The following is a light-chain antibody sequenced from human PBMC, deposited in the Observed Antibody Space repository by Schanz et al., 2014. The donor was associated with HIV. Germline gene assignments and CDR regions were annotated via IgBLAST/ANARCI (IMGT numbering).Light chain of an antibody. CDR3: LQYNDDVYT. CDR1: QSISEW. CDR2: EAS. Sequence: DIQMTQSPSTLSASVGDRITITCRASQSISEWLAWYQQKPGQAPNLLISEASTLESGVPPRFSGSGSGTEFTLTISSLQPGDFATYYCLQYNDDVYTFGQGTKLEIK. V-gene: IGKV1-5*03. J-gene: IGKJ2*01.